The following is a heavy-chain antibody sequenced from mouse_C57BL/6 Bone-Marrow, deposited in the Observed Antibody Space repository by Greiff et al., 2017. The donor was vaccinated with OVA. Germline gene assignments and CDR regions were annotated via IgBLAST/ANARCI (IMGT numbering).Heavy chain of an antibody. J-gene: IGHJ3*01. Sequence: EVKLMESGGDLVKPGGSLKLSCAASGFTFSSYGMSWVRQTPDKRLEWVATISSGGSYTYYPDSVKGRFTISRDNAKNTLYLQMSSLKSEDTAMYYCARPPYSNYWFAYWGQGTLVTVSA. V-gene: IGHV5-6*01. CDR1: GFTFSSYG. CDR3: ARPPYSNYWFAY. D-gene: IGHD2-5*01. CDR2: ISSGGSYT.